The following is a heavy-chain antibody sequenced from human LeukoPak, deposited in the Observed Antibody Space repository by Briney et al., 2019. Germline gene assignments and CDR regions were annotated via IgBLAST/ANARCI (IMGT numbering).Heavy chain of an antibody. J-gene: IGHJ4*02. V-gene: IGHV3-43D*03. CDR2: INWDGSLI. Sequence: GGSLRLSCAASGFSFDDHAMHWVRQAPGKGLEWVSLINWDGSLIYYGDSVRGRSTISRDNSKNSLFLQMHSLRAEDSAFYYCARDMTAHSSAVSGVPGDYWGQGTLVTVSS. CDR3: ARDMTAHSSAVSGVPGDY. D-gene: IGHD2-21*02. CDR1: GFSFDDHA.